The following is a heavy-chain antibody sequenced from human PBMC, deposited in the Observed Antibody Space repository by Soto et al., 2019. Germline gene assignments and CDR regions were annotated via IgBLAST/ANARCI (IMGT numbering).Heavy chain of an antibody. CDR1: GFTFSDYY. D-gene: IGHD3-10*01. Sequence: QVQLVESGGGLVKPGGSLRLSCAASGFTFSDYYMSWIRQAPGKGLEWVSYISSSSSYTNYADSVKGRFTISRDNAKNSLYLQMNSLRAEDTAVYYCARVQKGRVVRGNWFDPWGQGTLVTVSS. CDR2: ISSSSSYT. V-gene: IGHV3-11*06. CDR3: ARVQKGRVVRGNWFDP. J-gene: IGHJ5*02.